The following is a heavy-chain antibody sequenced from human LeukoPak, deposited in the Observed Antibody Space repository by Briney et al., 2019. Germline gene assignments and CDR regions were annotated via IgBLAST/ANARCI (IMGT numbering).Heavy chain of an antibody. Sequence: GGGPRASRLTSGFTLSSYSLGRGRPGPGEGVGNFSTISSNGGSTYYADSVKGRFTISRDDSKNTLYLRMSSLRAEDTAVYYCVKEGDYGYYFDYWGQGTLVTVSS. CDR2: ISSNGGST. V-gene: IGHV3-64D*06. D-gene: IGHD3-16*01. CDR1: GFTLSSYS. J-gene: IGHJ4*02. CDR3: VKEGDYGYYFDY.